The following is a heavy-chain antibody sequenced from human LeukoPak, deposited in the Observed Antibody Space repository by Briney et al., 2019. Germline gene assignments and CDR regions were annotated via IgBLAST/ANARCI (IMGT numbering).Heavy chain of an antibody. CDR3: ATAAQGGWLQAYAPFDY. CDR2: IIPIFGTA. D-gene: IGHD5-24*01. CDR1: GGTFSSYA. J-gene: IGHJ4*02. V-gene: IGHV1-69*13. Sequence: GASVKVSCKASGGTFSSYAISWVRQAPGQGLEWMGGIIPIFGTANYAQKFQGRVTITADESTSTAYMELSSLRSEDTAVYYCATAAQGGWLQAYAPFDYWGQGTLVTVSS.